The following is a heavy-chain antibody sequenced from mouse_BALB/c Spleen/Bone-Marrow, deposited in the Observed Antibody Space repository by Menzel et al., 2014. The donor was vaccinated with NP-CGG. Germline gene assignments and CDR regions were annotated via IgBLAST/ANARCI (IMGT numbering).Heavy chain of an antibody. V-gene: IGHV4-1*02. CDR2: INPDSSTI. CDR1: GFDFSRYW. D-gene: IGHD2-2*01. Sequence: EVKLMESGGGLVQPGGSLKLSCAASGFDFSRYWMSWVRQAPGKGLEWIGEINPDSSTINYTPSLKEKFIISRDNAKSTLYLQMSKVRSEDTALYYCARPNGSPYAMDYWGQGTSVTVSS. CDR3: ARPNGSPYAMDY. J-gene: IGHJ4*01.